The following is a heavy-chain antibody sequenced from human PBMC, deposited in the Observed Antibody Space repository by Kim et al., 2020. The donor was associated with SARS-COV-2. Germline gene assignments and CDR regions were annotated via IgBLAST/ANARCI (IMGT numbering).Heavy chain of an antibody. CDR3: ASSGGGWF. V-gene: IGHV3-48*01. J-gene: IGHJ4*02. CDR1: GFSFSSYS. D-gene: IGHD2-15*01. Sequence: GGSLRLSCAASGFSFSSYSMNWVRQAPGKGLEWVSYISSSSSTIYYADSVKGRFTISRDNAKNSLYLQMNSLRAEDTAVYYCASSGGGWFWGQGTLVTVS. CDR2: ISSSSSTI.